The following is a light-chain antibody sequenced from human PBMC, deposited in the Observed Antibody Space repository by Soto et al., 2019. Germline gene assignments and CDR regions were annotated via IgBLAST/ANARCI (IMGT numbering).Light chain of an antibody. V-gene: IGKV3-11*01. CDR1: QSVSSN. J-gene: IGKJ5*01. Sequence: VLTQSPATLSVSPGERATLSCRASQSVSSNLAWYQQKPGQAPRLLIYDTSNRATGVPARFSGSGSGTDFTLTISSLEPEDFAVYYCQQRSNWPPITFGQGTRLEIK. CDR3: QQRSNWPPIT. CDR2: DTS.